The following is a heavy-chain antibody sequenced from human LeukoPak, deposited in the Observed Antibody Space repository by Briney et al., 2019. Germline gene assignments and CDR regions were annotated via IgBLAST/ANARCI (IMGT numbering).Heavy chain of an antibody. CDR2: IRRKADGGTT. Sequence: GGSLRLSCTASGFTFSNAWMNWVRQAPGEGLEWVGLIRRKADGGTTDYAAPVKGRFTISRDDSKSTLYLQMNGLKTEDTAVYYCTPLYGLYDYWGQGTLVTVSS. V-gene: IGHV3-15*07. CDR1: GFTFSNAW. D-gene: IGHD4-17*01. J-gene: IGHJ4*02. CDR3: TPLYGLYDY.